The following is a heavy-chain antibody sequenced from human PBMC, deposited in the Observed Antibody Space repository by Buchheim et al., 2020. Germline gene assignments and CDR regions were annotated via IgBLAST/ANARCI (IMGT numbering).Heavy chain of an antibody. CDR1: GGSFSGYY. V-gene: IGHV4-34*01. CDR3: ARGIVVVPAAILSYYYYGMDV. Sequence: QVQLQQWGAGLLKPSETLSLTCAVYGGSFSGYYWSWIRQPPGKGLEWIGEINHSGSTNYNPSLKSRVTISVDTSKNQFSLKLSSVTAADTAVYYCARGIVVVPAAILSYYYYGMDVWGQGTT. J-gene: IGHJ6*02. D-gene: IGHD2-2*02. CDR2: INHSGST.